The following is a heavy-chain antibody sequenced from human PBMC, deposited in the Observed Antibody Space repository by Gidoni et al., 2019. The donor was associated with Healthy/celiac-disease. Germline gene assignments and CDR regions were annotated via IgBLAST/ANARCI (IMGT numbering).Heavy chain of an antibody. CDR1: GGSFSGYY. J-gene: IGHJ4*02. CDR3: ARGKGKAIDY. Sequence: QVQLQQWGAGLLKPSETLSLPCAVYGGSFSGYYWSWIRQPPGKGLEWIGEINHSGSTNYNPSLKSRVTISVDTSKNQFSLKLSSVTAADTAVYYCARGKGKAIDYWGQGTLVTVSS. CDR2: INHSGST. V-gene: IGHV4-34*01. D-gene: IGHD6-13*01.